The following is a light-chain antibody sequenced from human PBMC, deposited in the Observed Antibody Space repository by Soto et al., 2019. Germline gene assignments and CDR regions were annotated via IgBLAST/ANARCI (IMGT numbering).Light chain of an antibody. CDR2: DAS. CDR3: QQYNSWWT. Sequence: DIQMTQSPSTLSASVGDRVTITCRASQSISSWLAWYQQKPGKAPKLLIYDASSLESGVPSRFSGSGSGTEFTLTISSRQPDDFATYYCQQYNSWWTFGQGTKVDIK. CDR1: QSISSW. V-gene: IGKV1-5*01. J-gene: IGKJ1*01.